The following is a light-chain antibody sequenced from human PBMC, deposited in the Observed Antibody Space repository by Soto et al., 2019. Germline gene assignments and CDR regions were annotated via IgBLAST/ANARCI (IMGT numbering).Light chain of an antibody. CDR3: QQYNSYPWT. CDR1: QSVRSN. V-gene: IGKV3-15*01. Sequence: EIVMTQSPATLSVSPGERATLSCRASQSVRSNLAWYQQKPGQAPRLLIYEASTRATGVPARFSGSGSGTEFTLTITSLQPDDFATYYCQQYNSYPWTFGQGTKVDIK. J-gene: IGKJ1*01. CDR2: EAS.